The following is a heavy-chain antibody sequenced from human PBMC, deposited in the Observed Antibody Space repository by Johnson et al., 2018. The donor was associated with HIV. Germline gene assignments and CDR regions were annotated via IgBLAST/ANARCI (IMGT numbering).Heavy chain of an antibody. D-gene: IGHD2-15*01. CDR2: VWSDGNNR. CDR3: ATDIVVVLAVTGTGAAFDI. V-gene: IGHV3-33*03. Sequence: HVQLVESGGGVVRPGGSLRLSCAASGFTFSDYGIHWVRQAPGKGLEWVAVVWSDGNNRYYADSVKGRFTISRDNPKTSLHLQMNSLRAEDTAVYYCATDIVVVLAVTGTGAAFDIWGQGTMVTVSS. J-gene: IGHJ3*02. CDR1: GFTFSDYG.